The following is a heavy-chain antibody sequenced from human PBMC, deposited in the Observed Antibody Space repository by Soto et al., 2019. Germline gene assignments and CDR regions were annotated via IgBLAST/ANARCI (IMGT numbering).Heavy chain of an antibody. CDR2: INPSGGST. CDR3: ATPLEATSTYYYYGMDV. V-gene: IGHV1-46*01. J-gene: IGHJ6*02. CDR1: GYTFTSYY. Sequence: QVQLVQSGAEVKKPGASVKVSCKASGYTFTSYYMHWVRQAPGQGLEWMGIINPSGGSTSYAQKFQGRVSMTRDTSTSTVYMELSSLRSEDTAVYYCATPLEATSTYYYYGMDVWGQGTTVTVSS.